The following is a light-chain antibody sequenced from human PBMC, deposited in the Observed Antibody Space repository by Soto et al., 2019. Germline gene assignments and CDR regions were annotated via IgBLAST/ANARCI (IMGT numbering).Light chain of an antibody. CDR3: QHSYSSPWT. Sequence: DIQMTQSPSSLSASVGDRVTITCRASQSSSNYLNWYQQKPGKAPKLLIYGASTLQSGVPSRFSGSGSGTEFTLTISSLQPEDFATYYCQHSYSSPWTFGQGTKVDI. CDR1: QSSSNY. J-gene: IGKJ1*01. CDR2: GAS. V-gene: IGKV1-39*01.